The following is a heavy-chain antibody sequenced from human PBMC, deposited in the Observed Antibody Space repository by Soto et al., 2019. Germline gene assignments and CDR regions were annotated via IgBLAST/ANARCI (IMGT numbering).Heavy chain of an antibody. Sequence: QVQLVQAGAEVKKPGASVKVSCKVSGDTLTELSMHWVRQAPGKGLEWMGGFDPEDGETIYAQKFQGRVTMTEDTATDTAYMELSSLRSEDTAVYYCATPGMAGTRFFHRPLWHAFDIWGQGTMVTVSS. CDR3: ATPGMAGTRFFHRPLWHAFDI. J-gene: IGHJ3*02. CDR1: GDTLTELS. CDR2: FDPEDGET. D-gene: IGHD1-7*01. V-gene: IGHV1-24*01.